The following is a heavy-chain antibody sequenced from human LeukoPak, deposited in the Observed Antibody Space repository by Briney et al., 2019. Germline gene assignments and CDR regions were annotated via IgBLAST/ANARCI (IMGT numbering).Heavy chain of an antibody. D-gene: IGHD3-22*01. CDR1: GGSVSSGSYY. Sequence: PPETLSLTCTVSGGSVSSGSYYWSWIRQPPGKGLEWIGYIYYSGSTNYNPSLKSRVTISVDTSKNQFSLKLSSVTAADTAVYYCARDRSDYYDSSGYYTEVDWYFDLWGRGTLVTVSS. CDR2: IYYSGST. J-gene: IGHJ2*01. CDR3: ARDRSDYYDSSGYYTEVDWYFDL. V-gene: IGHV4-61*01.